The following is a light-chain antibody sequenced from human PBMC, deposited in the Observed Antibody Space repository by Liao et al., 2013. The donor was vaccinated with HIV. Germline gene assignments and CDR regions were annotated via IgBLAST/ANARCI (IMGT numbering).Light chain of an antibody. J-gene: IGLJ3*02. CDR3: QAWDSGTGV. CDR2: QDT. V-gene: IGLV3-21*01. Sequence: SYVLTQPASVSVAPGNTATITCGGGKIGSESVHWYQQKPGQAPVLVIYQDTRRPSGIPERFSGSNSGNTATLTISGTQAMDEADYYCQAWDSGTGVFGGGTKLTVL. CDR1: KIGSES.